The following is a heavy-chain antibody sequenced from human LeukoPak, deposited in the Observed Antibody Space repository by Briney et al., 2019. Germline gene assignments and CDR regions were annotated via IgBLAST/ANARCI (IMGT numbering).Heavy chain of an antibody. Sequence: SETLSLTCTVSGGSITSSSAYNWGWIRQPPGKGLEWIGSIYYSGSTYYNPSLKSRVTISVDTSKNQFSLKLSSVTAADTAVYYCARVTPHVVVTAPLYAFDIWGQGTMVTVSS. D-gene: IGHD2-21*02. CDR2: IYYSGST. CDR3: ARVTPHVVVTAPLYAFDI. CDR1: GGSITSSSAYN. V-gene: IGHV4-39*07. J-gene: IGHJ3*02.